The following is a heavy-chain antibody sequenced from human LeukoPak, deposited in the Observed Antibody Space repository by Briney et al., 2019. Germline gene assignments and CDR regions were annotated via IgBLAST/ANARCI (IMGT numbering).Heavy chain of an antibody. V-gene: IGHV4-39*01. CDR2: IYDSGST. CDR1: GGSIRSSYYY. CDR3: ARAEGSSGLPGY. D-gene: IGHD6-19*01. Sequence: PSETLSLTCTVSGGSIRSSYYYWGWIRQPPGKGLEWIGSIYDSGSTYYNPSLKSRVTISVDTSKNQFSLKLNSVTAADTAVYYCARAEGSSGLPGYWGQGTLVTVSS. J-gene: IGHJ4*02.